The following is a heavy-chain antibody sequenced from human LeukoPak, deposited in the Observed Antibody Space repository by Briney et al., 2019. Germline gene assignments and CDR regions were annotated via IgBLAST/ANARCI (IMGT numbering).Heavy chain of an antibody. J-gene: IGHJ4*02. V-gene: IGHV1-2*02. D-gene: IGHD2-8*01. CDR1: GYTFTSYY. CDR2: INPNSGGT. Sequence: APVKVSCKAYGYTFTSYYMHWVRQAPGQGLEWMGWINPNSGGTNYAQKFQGRVTMTRDTSISTAYMELSRLRSDDTAVYYCARGRMSYYFDYWGQGTLVTVSS. CDR3: ARGRMSYYFDY.